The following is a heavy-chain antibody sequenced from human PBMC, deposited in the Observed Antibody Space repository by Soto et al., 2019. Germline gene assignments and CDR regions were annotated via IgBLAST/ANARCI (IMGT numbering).Heavy chain of an antibody. Sequence: QVQLQESGPGLVKPSQSLSLTCTVSGGSVSSGDYYWSWLRQPPGKGLEWIGYIYYSGSTYYNPSLKSRVTISVDTSKNQFSLKLSSVTAADTAVYYCARVRSSGGGPKDVGATNCFDPWGQGTLVTVSS. CDR1: GGSVSSGDYY. D-gene: IGHD2-21*02. V-gene: IGHV4-30-4*01. CDR3: ARVRSSGGGPKDVGATNCFDP. CDR2: IYYSGST. J-gene: IGHJ5*02.